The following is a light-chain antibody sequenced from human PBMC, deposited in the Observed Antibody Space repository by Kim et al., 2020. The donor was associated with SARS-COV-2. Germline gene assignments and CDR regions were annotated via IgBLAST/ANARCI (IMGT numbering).Light chain of an antibody. CDR1: TGAVTSGHY. CDR2: DTS. CDR3: LLTYSGPWV. Sequence: QAVVTQEPSLTVSPGGTVTLTCGSSTGAVTSGHYHYWFQQKPGQAPRTLIYDTSNKQSWTPARFSGSLLGGKAALTLSGAQPEDEADYYCLLTYSGPWVFGGGTQLTVL. J-gene: IGLJ3*02. V-gene: IGLV7-46*01.